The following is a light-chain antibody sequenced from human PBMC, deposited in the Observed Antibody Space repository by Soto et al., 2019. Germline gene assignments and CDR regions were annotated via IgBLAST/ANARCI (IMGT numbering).Light chain of an antibody. CDR1: SSDVGAYNY. CDR2: EVS. CDR3: SSYAGSNSYV. V-gene: IGLV2-8*01. Sequence: QSALTQPPSASGSPGQSVTISCTGTSSDVGAYNYVSWYQQHPGKAPKLIIYEVSQRPSGVPDRFSGSKSGNRASLTVSGLQAEDEADYYCSSYAGSNSYVFGPGTKLTVL. J-gene: IGLJ1*01.